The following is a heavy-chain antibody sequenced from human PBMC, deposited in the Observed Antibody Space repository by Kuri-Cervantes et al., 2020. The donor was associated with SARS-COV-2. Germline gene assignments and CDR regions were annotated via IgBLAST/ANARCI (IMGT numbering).Heavy chain of an antibody. CDR2: IYYSGST. CDR3: ARHFNGWIRNYYYGMDV. V-gene: IGHV4-59*08. D-gene: IGHD6-19*01. Sequence: GSLRLSCTVSGGSISSYYWSWIRQPPGKGLEWIGSIYYSGSTYYNPSLKSRVTISVDTSKNQFSLKLSSVTAADTTVYYCARHFNGWIRNYYYGMDVWGQGTMVTVSS. J-gene: IGHJ6*02. CDR1: GGSISSYY.